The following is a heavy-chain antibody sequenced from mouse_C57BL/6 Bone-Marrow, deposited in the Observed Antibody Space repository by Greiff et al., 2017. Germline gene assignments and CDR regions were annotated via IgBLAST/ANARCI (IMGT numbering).Heavy chain of an antibody. CDR2: IDPSDSET. CDR3: ARPLYGNYEGYSDV. CDR1: GYTFTSYW. Sequence: VQLQQPGAELVRPGSSVKLSCKASGYTFTSYWMHWVKQRPIQGLEWIGNIDPSDSETHYNQKFKDKATLTVDKSSSTAYMQLSSLTSEDSAVYYCARPLYGNYEGYSDVWGTGTTVTVSS. D-gene: IGHD2-1*01. V-gene: IGHV1-52*01. J-gene: IGHJ1*03.